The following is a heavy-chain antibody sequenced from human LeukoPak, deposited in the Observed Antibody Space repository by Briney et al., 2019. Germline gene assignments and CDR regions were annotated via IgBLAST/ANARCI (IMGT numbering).Heavy chain of an antibody. CDR2: ISSSASTI. V-gene: IGHV3-11*04. CDR3: ARSGNTGRNWYFDL. D-gene: IGHD3-10*01. J-gene: IGHJ2*01. Sequence: GGSLRLSCTASGFTFGDYGMSWIRQAPGKGLEWISYISSSASTIYYADSVKGRFTISRDNAKNSLYLQMNSLRAEDTAMYYCARSGNTGRNWYFDLWGRGTLVTVSS. CDR1: GFTFGDYG.